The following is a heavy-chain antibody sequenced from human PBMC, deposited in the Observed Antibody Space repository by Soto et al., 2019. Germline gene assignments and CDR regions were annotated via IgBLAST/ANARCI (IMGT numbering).Heavy chain of an antibody. CDR1: GFTLSDFA. CDR3: ASPVGDIDPSFDY. D-gene: IGHD4-17*01. CDR2: ISYDGSKK. V-gene: IGHV3-30-3*01. Sequence: QVQLLESGGGVVQPGKSLRLSCAASGFTLSDFAMHWVRQAPGKGLEWVAGISYDGSKKYFADSVKGRFTISRDNSNNTLYLQMNSLRADDTAVYYCASPVGDIDPSFDYWGQGTLVTVSS. J-gene: IGHJ4*02.